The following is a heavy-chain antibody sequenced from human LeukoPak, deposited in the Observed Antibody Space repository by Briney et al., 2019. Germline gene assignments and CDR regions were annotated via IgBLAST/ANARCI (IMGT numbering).Heavy chain of an antibody. CDR2: INPNSGGT. J-gene: IGHJ6*03. CDR1: GYTFTGYY. V-gene: IGHV1-2*02. Sequence: ASVKVSCKASGYTFTGYYMHWVQQAPGQGLEWMGWINPNSGGTNYAQKFQGRVTMTRDTSISTAYMELSRLRSDDTAVYYCARGVAGSYYYYMDVWGKGTTVTISS. CDR3: ARGVAGSYYYYMDV. D-gene: IGHD6-19*01.